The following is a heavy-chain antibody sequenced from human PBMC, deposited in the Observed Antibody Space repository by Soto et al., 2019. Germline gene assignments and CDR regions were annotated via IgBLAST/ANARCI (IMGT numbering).Heavy chain of an antibody. Sequence: QVQLVQSGAEVKKPGSSVKVSCKASGGTFSSYTISWVRQAPGQGLEWMGRIIPILGIANYAQKFRGRVTITADKSTSTAYMELSSLRSEDTAVYYCASEGARAVAGTGAFGYWGQGTLVTVSS. V-gene: IGHV1-69*02. CDR1: GGTFSSYT. CDR3: ASEGARAVAGTGAFGY. CDR2: IIPILGIA. D-gene: IGHD6-19*01. J-gene: IGHJ4*02.